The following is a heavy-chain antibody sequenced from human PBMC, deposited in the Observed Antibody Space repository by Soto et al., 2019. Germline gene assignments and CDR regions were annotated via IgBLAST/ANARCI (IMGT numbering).Heavy chain of an antibody. CDR2: IYYSGST. CDR3: ARSGAYYDILTGYYNVGWFDP. Sequence: SETLSLTCTVSGGSISSSSYYWGWIRQPPGKGLEWIGSIYYSGSTYYNPSLKSRVTISVDTSKNQFSLKLSSVTAADTAVYYCARSGAYYDILTGYYNVGWFDPWGQGTLVTVSS. D-gene: IGHD3-9*01. CDR1: GGSISSSSYY. J-gene: IGHJ5*02. V-gene: IGHV4-39*01.